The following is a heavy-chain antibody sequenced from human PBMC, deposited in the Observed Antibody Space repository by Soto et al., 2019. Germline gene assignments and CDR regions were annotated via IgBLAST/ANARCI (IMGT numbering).Heavy chain of an antibody. CDR3: ARAGIDSGSYFGLLYYYYGMDV. J-gene: IGHJ6*02. Sequence: SVKVSCKASGGTFSSYAISWVRQAPGQGLEWMGGIIPIFGTANYAQKFQGRVTITADESTSTAYMELSSLRSEDTAVYYCARAGIDSGSYFGLLYYYYGMDVWGQGTTVTVSS. CDR2: IIPIFGTA. CDR1: GGTFSSYA. V-gene: IGHV1-69*13. D-gene: IGHD1-26*01.